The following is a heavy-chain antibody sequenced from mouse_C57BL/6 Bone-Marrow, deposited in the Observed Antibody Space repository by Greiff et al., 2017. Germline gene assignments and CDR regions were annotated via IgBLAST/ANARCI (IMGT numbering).Heavy chain of an antibody. J-gene: IGHJ1*03. CDR3: ARAPYWYFDV. CDR2: IYPSDSET. Sequence: QVQLQQPGAELVRPGSSVKLSCKASGYTFTSYRMDWVKQRPGQGLEWIGNIYPSDSETHYNQKFKDKATLTVDKSSSTAYMQLSSLTSEDSAVYYCARAPYWYFDVWGTGTTVTVSS. V-gene: IGHV1-61*01. CDR1: GYTFTSYR.